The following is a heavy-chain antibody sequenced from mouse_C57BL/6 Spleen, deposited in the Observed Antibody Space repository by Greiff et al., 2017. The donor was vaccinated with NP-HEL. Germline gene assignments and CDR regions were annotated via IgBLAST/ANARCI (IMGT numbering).Heavy chain of an antibody. D-gene: IGHD1-1*01. Sequence: VQLQQSGAELVKPGASVKMSCKASGYTFTSYWITWVKQRPGQGLEWIGDIYPGSGSTNYNEKFKSKATLTVDTSSSTAYMQLSSLTSEDSAVYYCARPYYGSPSWVAYWGQGTLVTVSA. CDR2: IYPGSGST. CDR1: GYTFTSYW. CDR3: ARPYYGSPSWVAY. J-gene: IGHJ3*01. V-gene: IGHV1-55*01.